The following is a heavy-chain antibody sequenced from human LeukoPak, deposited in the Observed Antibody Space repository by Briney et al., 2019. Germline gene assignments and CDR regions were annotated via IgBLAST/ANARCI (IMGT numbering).Heavy chain of an antibody. D-gene: IGHD6-19*01. J-gene: IGHJ4*02. Sequence: GGSLRLSCAASGYTFSSYAVSWVRQAPGEGLEWVSAISGSGGGTYYADSVKGRFTISRDNSKNTLYLQMNSLSTEDTAVYYCAKTTTGYSSGRYPGWPVDYWGQGTLVTVSS. CDR1: GYTFSSYA. CDR3: AKTTTGYSSGRYPGWPVDY. CDR2: ISGSGGGT. V-gene: IGHV3-23*01.